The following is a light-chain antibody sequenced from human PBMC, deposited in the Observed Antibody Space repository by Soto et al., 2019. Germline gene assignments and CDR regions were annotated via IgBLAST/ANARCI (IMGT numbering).Light chain of an antibody. CDR1: QSLLSNNKNF. CDR3: QQHYSAPFT. J-gene: IGKJ4*01. Sequence: DIVLTQSPDSLTVSLGERATINCNSSQSLLSNNKNFIGWFQTSPGQPPKVLFSWSSTRESGVPDRFAGSGYGTDFTLTISHLQAEDVAVYYCQQHYSAPFTGGGGTKVEIK. CDR2: WSS. V-gene: IGKV4-1*01.